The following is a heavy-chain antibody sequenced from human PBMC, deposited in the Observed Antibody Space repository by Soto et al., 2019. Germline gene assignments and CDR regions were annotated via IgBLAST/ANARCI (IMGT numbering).Heavy chain of an antibody. Sequence: QVRLVQSGAEVKEPGDSVTVSCEASGYTFTAYHIHWVRQAPGQGLEWMGWINPKFGDTGYAQDFQGRVSMTSDMSISTVYMELSRLTSDDTAIYYCERNMDYYYGRGSGNGHGVWGQGTTVTV. CDR2: INPKFGDT. D-gene: IGHD3-10*02. J-gene: IGHJ6*02. V-gene: IGHV1-2*02. CDR1: GYTFTAYH. CDR3: ERNMDYYYGRGSGNGHGV.